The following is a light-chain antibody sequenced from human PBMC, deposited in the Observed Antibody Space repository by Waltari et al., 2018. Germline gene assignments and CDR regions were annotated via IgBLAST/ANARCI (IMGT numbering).Light chain of an antibody. J-gene: IGLJ7*01. CDR3: AAWDDSLSGAV. V-gene: IGLV1-47*01. Sequence: QSVLTQPPSASGTPGQRVTISCSGSSSNIGNNYVYWNQQLPGTAPKLLIYRNNERPSGVPDRFSVSKSGTSASLAISGRGSEDEADDYCAAWDDSLSGAVFGGGTQLTVL. CDR2: RNN. CDR1: SSNIGNNY.